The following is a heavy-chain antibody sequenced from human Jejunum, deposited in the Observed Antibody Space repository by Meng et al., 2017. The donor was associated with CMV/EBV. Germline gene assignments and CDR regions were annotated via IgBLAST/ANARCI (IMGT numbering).Heavy chain of an antibody. CDR2: ESYDGSTQ. D-gene: IGHD1-1*01. J-gene: IGHJ1*01. CDR1: RFMFRTFA. CDR3: ATDLKLPTYH. Sequence: SCAASRFMFRTFALHWVRQAPGRGLEWLSFESYDGSTQQYADSVKGRFTISRDNSVNTLYLQMDSLRPEDTAMYYCATDLKLPTYHWGQGTLVTVSS. V-gene: IGHV3-30-3*01.